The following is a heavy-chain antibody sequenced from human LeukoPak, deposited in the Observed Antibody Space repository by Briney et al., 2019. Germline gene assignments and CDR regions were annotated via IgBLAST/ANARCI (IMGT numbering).Heavy chain of an antibody. CDR3: ARRLVAASGTGYYYGMDV. CDR1: GFTFSGSA. V-gene: IGHV3-23*01. Sequence: GGSLRLSCAASGFTFSGSAMSWVRQAPGEGLEWVSLISYTGANTYYTDSVRGRFTISRDNSKDTLFLQMNSVRAEDTAIYYCARRLVAASGTGYYYGMDVWGQGTTVTVSS. D-gene: IGHD6-13*01. CDR2: ISYTGANT. J-gene: IGHJ6*02.